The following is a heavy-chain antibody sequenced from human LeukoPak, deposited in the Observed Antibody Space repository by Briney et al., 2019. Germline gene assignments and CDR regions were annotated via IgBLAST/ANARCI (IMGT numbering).Heavy chain of an antibody. J-gene: IGHJ6*02. CDR2: ININTGNP. CDR1: GYTFTSYA. V-gene: IGHV7-4-1*02. Sequence: ASVKVSCKASGYTFTSYAVNWVRQAPGQGLEWMGWININTGNPTYAQGFTGRFVFSLDTSVSTAYLQISSLKAEDTAVYYCARWGWSAPTPYYYGMDVWGQGTTVTVSS. CDR3: ARWGWSAPTPYYYGMDV. D-gene: IGHD3-3*01.